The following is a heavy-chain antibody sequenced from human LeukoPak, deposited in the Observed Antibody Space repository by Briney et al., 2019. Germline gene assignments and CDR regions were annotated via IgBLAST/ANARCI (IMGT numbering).Heavy chain of an antibody. Sequence: GGSLRLSCAASGFTFSTYTMNWVRQAPGKGLEWVGRIKSKTDGGTTDYAAPVKGRFTISRDDSKNTLYLQMNSLKTEDTAVYYCTTDPYGDYHLFFDYWGQGTLVTVSS. CDR2: IKSKTDGGTT. J-gene: IGHJ4*02. CDR1: GFTFSTYT. CDR3: TTDPYGDYHLFFDY. D-gene: IGHD4-17*01. V-gene: IGHV3-15*01.